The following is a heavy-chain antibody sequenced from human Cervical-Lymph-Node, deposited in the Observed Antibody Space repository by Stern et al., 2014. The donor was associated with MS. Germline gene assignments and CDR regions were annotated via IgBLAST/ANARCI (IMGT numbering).Heavy chain of an antibody. J-gene: IGHJ4*02. CDR3: ARDKMHAFDY. CDR1: GYTFTTYG. D-gene: IGHD2-8*01. V-gene: IGHV1-18*01. CDR2: ISADSGNT. Sequence: QVQLVQSGTEVKKPGASALVSCKASGYTFTTYGITWVRQAPGQGLEWMGWISADSGNTKYAQKFQDRVTMTRDTTTGTAYMEVRSLRSEDTAVYYCARDKMHAFDYWGQGTQVTVPS.